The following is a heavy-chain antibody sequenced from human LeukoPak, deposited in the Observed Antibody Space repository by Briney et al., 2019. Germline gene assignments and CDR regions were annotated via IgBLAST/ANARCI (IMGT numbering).Heavy chain of an antibody. J-gene: IGHJ4*02. D-gene: IGHD6-19*01. CDR1: GFTFSSYW. V-gene: IGHV3-7*01. Sequence: PGGSLRLSCAASGFTFSSYWMSWVRQAPGKGLEWVANIKQDGCEKYYVDSVKGRFTISRDNAKNSLYLQMNSLRAEDTAVYHCARDLAVAGFDYWGQGTLVTVSS. CDR3: ARDLAVAGFDY. CDR2: IKQDGCEK.